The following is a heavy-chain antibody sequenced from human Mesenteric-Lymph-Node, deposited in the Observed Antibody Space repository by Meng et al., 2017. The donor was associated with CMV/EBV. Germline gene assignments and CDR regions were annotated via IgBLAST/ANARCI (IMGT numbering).Heavy chain of an antibody. CDR3: ARCKVGAQYGPYYYGMDV. J-gene: IGHJ6*02. CDR2: IYSGTNT. CDR1: GFSVSSNY. Sequence: GESLKISCAASGFSVSSNYMSWVRQAPGKGLEWVSVIYSGTNTYYADSVKGRFTISSDNSKNTLYLQMNSLRAEDTAVYCCARCKVGAQYGPYYYGMDVWGQGTTVTVSS. V-gene: IGHV3-53*01. D-gene: IGHD1-26*01.